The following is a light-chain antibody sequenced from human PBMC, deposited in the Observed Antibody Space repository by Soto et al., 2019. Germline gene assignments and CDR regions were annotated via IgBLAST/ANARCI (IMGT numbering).Light chain of an antibody. J-gene: IGLJ3*02. CDR3: QSYDSSLGGWV. Sequence: QSVLTQPPSVSGAPGQRVTISCTGSSSNIGAGYDVHWFQQIPGTAPKVLIHGNSNRPSGVPDRFSGSKSGTSASLAITGLQAEDEADYYCQSYDSSLGGWVFGGGTKVTVL. CDR1: SSNIGAGYD. CDR2: GNS. V-gene: IGLV1-40*01.